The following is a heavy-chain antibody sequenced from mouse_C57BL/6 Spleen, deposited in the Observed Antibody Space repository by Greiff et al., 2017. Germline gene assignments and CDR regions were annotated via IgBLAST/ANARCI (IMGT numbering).Heavy chain of an antibody. V-gene: IGHV14-4*01. CDR1: GFNIKDDY. CDR2: IDPENGDT. Sequence: VQLQQSGAELVRPGASVKLSCTASGFNIKDDYMHWVKQRPEQGLEWIGWIDPENGDTEYASKFQGKATITADTSSNTAYLQLSSLTSEDTAVYYCTTEGPEFAYWGQGTLVTVSA. J-gene: IGHJ3*01. CDR3: TTEGPEFAY.